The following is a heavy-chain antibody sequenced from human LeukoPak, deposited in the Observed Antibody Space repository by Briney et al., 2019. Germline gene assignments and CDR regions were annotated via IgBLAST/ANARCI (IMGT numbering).Heavy chain of an antibody. CDR3: ARTTEGYVRGPGYSYYYYMDV. CDR2: IYYSGST. CDR1: GGSISSYY. D-gene: IGHD3-16*01. Sequence: PSETLSLTCTVSGGSISSYYWGGIRQPPGKGLEWIGSIYYSGSTYYNPSLKSRVTISVDTSKNQFSLKLSSVTAADTAVYYCARTTEGYVRGPGYSYYYYMDVWGKGTTVTISS. V-gene: IGHV4-39*07. J-gene: IGHJ6*03.